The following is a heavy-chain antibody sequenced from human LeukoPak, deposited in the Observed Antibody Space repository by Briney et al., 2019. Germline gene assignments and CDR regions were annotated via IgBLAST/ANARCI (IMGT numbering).Heavy chain of an antibody. D-gene: IGHD3-22*01. V-gene: IGHV3-23*01. CDR2: ISNDGVYT. Sequence: GGSLRLSCAASGFTFRNYAMSWVRQSPGKGLEWISAISNDGVYTFHADSVKGRLTISRDNSKNTLYLQMDSLRAEDTAIYYCVKGSSGGRPYYFDYWGQGTLVTVSS. CDR3: VKGSSGGRPYYFDY. CDR1: GFTFRNYA. J-gene: IGHJ4*02.